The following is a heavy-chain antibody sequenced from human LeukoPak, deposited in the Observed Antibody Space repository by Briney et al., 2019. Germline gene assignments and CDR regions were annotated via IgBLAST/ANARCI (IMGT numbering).Heavy chain of an antibody. CDR3: ARAWRGYSYGLFGYYYYYMDV. D-gene: IGHD5-18*01. V-gene: IGHV1-8*03. J-gene: IGHJ6*03. Sequence: GASVKVSCKASGYTFTSYDINWVRQATGQGLEWMGWMNPNSGNTGYAQKFQGRVTITRNTSISTAYMELSSLRSEDTAVYYCARAWRGYSYGLFGYYYYYMDVWGKGTTVTVSS. CDR2: MNPNSGNT. CDR1: GYTFTSYD.